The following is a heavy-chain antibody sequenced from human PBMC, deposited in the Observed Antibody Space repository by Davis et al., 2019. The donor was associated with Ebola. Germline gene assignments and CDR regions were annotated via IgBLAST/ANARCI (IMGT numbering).Heavy chain of an antibody. J-gene: IGHJ4*02. CDR1: GFTLSDHY. CDR2: ISYSGATI. CDR3: VSLLH. V-gene: IGHV3-11*01. Sequence: GESLKTPCAASGFTLSDHYMTWIRQAPGKGLEWVAYISYSGATIYYADPVKGRFTISRDNAKNSLHLQMNSLRVEDTAMYYCVSLLHWGQGARVTVSS.